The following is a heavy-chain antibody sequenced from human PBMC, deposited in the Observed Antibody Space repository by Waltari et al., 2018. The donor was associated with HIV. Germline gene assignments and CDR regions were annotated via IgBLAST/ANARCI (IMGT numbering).Heavy chain of an antibody. Sequence: QVSLVQSGAAVKTTGASVKVSCTASGYTFHRYDINWVRQATGKGLEWMGWINLNSGNRGYAQKFQGRVTLTKDSTITTAFMELSDLRSDDTAIYYCVRVAGSIDYWGQGTLVTVSS. CDR1: GYTFHRYD. J-gene: IGHJ4*02. CDR2: INLNSGNR. V-gene: IGHV1-8*01. CDR3: VRVAGSIDY.